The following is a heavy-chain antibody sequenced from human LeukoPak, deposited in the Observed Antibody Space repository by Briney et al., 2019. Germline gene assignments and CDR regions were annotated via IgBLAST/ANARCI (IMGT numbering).Heavy chain of an antibody. CDR2: INHSGST. Sequence: SETLSLTCAVYGGSFSGYYWSWIRQPPGKGLEWIGEINHSGSTNYNPSLKSRVTISVDTSKNQFSLKLSSVTAADTAVYYCARGLRNSRIHYYGSGSAFDYWGQGTLVTVSS. CDR3: ARGLRNSRIHYYGSGSAFDY. D-gene: IGHD3-10*01. J-gene: IGHJ4*02. V-gene: IGHV4-34*01. CDR1: GGSFSGYY.